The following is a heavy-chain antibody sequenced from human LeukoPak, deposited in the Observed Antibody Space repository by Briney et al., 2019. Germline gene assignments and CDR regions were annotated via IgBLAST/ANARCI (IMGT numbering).Heavy chain of an antibody. CDR3: ARSPITMIVPQSVGMDV. CDR1: GYTFTSYG. J-gene: IGHJ6*02. CDR2: IIPIFGTA. Sequence: SVKVSCKASGYTFTSYGISWVRQAPGQGLEWMGGIIPIFGTANYAQKFQGRVTITADESTSTAYMELSSLRSEDTAVYYCARSPITMIVPQSVGMDVWGQGTTVTVSS. D-gene: IGHD3-22*01. V-gene: IGHV1-69*13.